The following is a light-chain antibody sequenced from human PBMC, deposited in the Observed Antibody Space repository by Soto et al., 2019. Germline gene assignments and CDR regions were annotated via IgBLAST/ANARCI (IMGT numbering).Light chain of an antibody. Sequence: QSALTQPPSASGSPGQSVTISCTGTSSDVGGYSFVSWYQQHPGKAPKLIIYEVSKRPSGVPDRFSGSKSGNTASLTVSGLQAEDEAGYYCTSYAGSNIVVFGGGTKVTVL. V-gene: IGLV2-8*01. J-gene: IGLJ2*01. CDR2: EVS. CDR3: TSYAGSNIVV. CDR1: SSDVGGYSF.